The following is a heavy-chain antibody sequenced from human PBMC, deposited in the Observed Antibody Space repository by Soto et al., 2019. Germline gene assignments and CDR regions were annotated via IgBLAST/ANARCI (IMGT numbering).Heavy chain of an antibody. CDR2: IYYSGST. CDR3: ARHLAMIVVDSMDV. Sequence: SETLCLTCTFSGGSISSSSYYWGWIRQPPGKELEWIGSIYYSGSTYYNPSLKSRVTISVDTSKNQFSLKLSSVTAADTAVYYCARHLAMIVVDSMDVWGQGTTVTVSS. D-gene: IGHD3-22*01. J-gene: IGHJ6*02. CDR1: GGSISSSSYY. V-gene: IGHV4-39*01.